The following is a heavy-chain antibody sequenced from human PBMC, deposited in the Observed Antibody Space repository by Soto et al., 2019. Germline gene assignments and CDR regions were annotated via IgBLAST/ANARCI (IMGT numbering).Heavy chain of an antibody. J-gene: IGHJ6*02. Sequence: EVQLVESGGGLVQPGGSLRLSCAASGFTFSSFHMNWVRQAPGRGLEWVAYITSSSDTIYYSDSVKGRFTISRDNGQNSLFLQMNSLRDEDTAVYYCARVVVVIPPGYYYAMDVWGQGTTVTVSS. CDR3: ARVVVVIPPGYYYAMDV. CDR2: ITSSSDTI. D-gene: IGHD3-22*01. V-gene: IGHV3-48*02. CDR1: GFTFSSFH.